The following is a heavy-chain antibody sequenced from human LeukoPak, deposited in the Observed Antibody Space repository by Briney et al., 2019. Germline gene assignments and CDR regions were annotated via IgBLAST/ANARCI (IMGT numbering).Heavy chain of an antibody. J-gene: IGHJ3*02. V-gene: IGHV4-34*01. CDR1: GGSFSGYY. CDR3: ARRRYCSSTSCYTGAAFDI. CDR2: INHSGST. D-gene: IGHD2-2*02. Sequence: SETLSLTCAVYGGSFSGYYCSWIRQPPGKGLEWIGEINHSGSTNYNPSLKSRVTISVDTSKNQFSLKLSSVTAADTAVYYCARRRYCSSTSCYTGAAFDIWGQGTMVTVSS.